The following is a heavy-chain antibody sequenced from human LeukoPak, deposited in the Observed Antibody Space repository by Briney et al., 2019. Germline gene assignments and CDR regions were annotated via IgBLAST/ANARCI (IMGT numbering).Heavy chain of an antibody. CDR3: AREGSAYYDILTGYPFDY. D-gene: IGHD3-9*01. Sequence: ASVKVSCKASGYTFTTYAMNWVRQAPGQGLEWMGWISTQTGNPTFAQGFTGRFVFSLDTSVSTAYLQISSLMAEDTAVYYCAREGSAYYDILTGYPFDYWGQGTLVTVSS. V-gene: IGHV7-4-1*02. J-gene: IGHJ4*02. CDR1: GYTFTTYA. CDR2: ISTQTGNP.